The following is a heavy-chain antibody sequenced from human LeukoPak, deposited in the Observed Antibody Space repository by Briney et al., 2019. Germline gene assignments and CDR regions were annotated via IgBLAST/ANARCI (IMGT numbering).Heavy chain of an antibody. D-gene: IGHD3-3*01. Sequence: PGGSLRLSCAASGSTFSSYEMNWVRQAPGKGLEWVSYISSSGSTIYYADSVKGRFTISRDNAKNSLYLQMNSLRAEDTAVYYCARAPERFLEWLFEVHFDYWGQGTLVTVSS. V-gene: IGHV3-48*03. CDR3: ARAPERFLEWLFEVHFDY. J-gene: IGHJ4*02. CDR2: ISSSGSTI. CDR1: GSTFSSYE.